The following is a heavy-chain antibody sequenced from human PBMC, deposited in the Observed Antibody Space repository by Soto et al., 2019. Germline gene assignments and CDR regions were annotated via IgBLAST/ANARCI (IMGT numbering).Heavy chain of an antibody. D-gene: IGHD3-10*01. Sequence: QVQLVQSGAEVKKPGSSVKVSCKASGGTFSSYAISWVRQAPGQGLEWMGGIIPIFGTANYAQKFQGRVTITADESTSTAYMELSSLRSEDTAVYYCAVERVRITMFRAVYGMDVWGQGTTVTVSS. CDR3: AVERVRITMFRAVYGMDV. CDR1: GGTFSSYA. J-gene: IGHJ6*02. CDR2: IIPIFGTA. V-gene: IGHV1-69*01.